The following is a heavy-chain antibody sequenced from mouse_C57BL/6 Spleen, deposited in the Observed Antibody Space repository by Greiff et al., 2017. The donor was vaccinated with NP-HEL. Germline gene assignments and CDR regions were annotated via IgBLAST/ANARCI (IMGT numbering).Heavy chain of an antibody. CDR2: IYPGSGNT. CDR1: GYSFTSYY. D-gene: IGHD4-1*01. Sequence: QVQLQQSGPELVKPGASVKISCKASGYSFTSYYIHWVKQRPGQGLEWIGWIYPGSGNTKYNEKFKGKATLTADTSSSTAYMQLSSLTSEDSAVYYCARSRLGPFDYWGQGTTLTVSS. CDR3: ARSRLGPFDY. V-gene: IGHV1-66*01. J-gene: IGHJ2*01.